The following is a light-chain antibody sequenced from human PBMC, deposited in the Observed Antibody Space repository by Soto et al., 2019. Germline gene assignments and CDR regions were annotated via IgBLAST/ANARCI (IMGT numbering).Light chain of an antibody. CDR2: GAS. Sequence: EIVLTQSPGTLSLSPGERATLSCRASQSVSSNYLAWSQQKPGQAPRLLIYGASSRATGIPDRFSGSGSGTDFTLTISRLEPEDCAVYYCQQYGSSLFTFGPGTKVDI. CDR1: QSVSSNY. V-gene: IGKV3-20*01. J-gene: IGKJ3*01. CDR3: QQYGSSLFT.